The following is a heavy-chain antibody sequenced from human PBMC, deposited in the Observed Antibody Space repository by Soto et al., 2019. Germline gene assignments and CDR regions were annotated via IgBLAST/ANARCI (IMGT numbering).Heavy chain of an antibody. Sequence: QVQLVQSGAEVKKPGSSVKVSCKASGGTFSSYAISWVRQAPGQGLEWMGGIIPIFGTANYAQKFQGRVTITADESTSTDYMERSSLGSEDTAVYYCARDKGQLGYCSGGSCDYYYYGMDVWGQGTTVTVSS. CDR2: IIPIFGTA. D-gene: IGHD2-15*01. J-gene: IGHJ6*02. V-gene: IGHV1-69*12. CDR1: GGTFSSYA. CDR3: ARDKGQLGYCSGGSCDYYYYGMDV.